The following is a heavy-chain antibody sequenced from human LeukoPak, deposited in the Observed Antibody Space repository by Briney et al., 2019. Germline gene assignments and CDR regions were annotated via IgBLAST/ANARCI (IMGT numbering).Heavy chain of an antibody. Sequence: GGSLRLSCAASGFTFSSYAMSWVRQAPGKGLEWVSAISGSGGSTYYTGSVKGRFTISRENAKNSLYLQMNSLRAGDMAVYYCARVAKERVGGVYYFDYWGQGTLVTVSS. CDR3: ARVAKERVGGVYYFDY. J-gene: IGHJ4*02. CDR2: ISGSGGST. V-gene: IGHV3-23*01. CDR1: GFTFSSYA. D-gene: IGHD1-1*01.